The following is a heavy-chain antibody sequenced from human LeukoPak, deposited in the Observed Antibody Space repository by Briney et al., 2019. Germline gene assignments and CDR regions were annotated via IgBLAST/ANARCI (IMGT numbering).Heavy chain of an antibody. CDR1: GFTFSSYS. V-gene: IGHV3-21*01. J-gene: IGHJ6*02. D-gene: IGHD1-26*01. CDR2: ISSSSSYI. CDR3: AHLGIVGATNYYYYYGMDV. Sequence: GGSLRLSCAASGFTFSSYSMNWVRQAPGKGLEWVSSISSSSSYIYYADSVKGRFTISRDNAKNSLYLQMNSLRAEDTAVYYCAHLGIVGATNYYYYYGMDVWGQGTTVTVSS.